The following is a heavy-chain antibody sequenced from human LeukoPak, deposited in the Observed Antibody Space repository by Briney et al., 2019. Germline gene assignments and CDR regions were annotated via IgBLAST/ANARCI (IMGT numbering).Heavy chain of an antibody. CDR1: GFTFSNYW. CDR2: IKQDGSEK. CDR3: ARDRQIAY. J-gene: IGHJ4*02. Sequence: GGSLRLSCAASGFTFSNYWLTWVRQAPGQGLVWVANIKQDGSEKHYVDSVKGRFTISRDNAKNSLYLQMNSLRAEDTAVYCCARDRQIAYWGQGTLVTVSS. V-gene: IGHV3-7*01.